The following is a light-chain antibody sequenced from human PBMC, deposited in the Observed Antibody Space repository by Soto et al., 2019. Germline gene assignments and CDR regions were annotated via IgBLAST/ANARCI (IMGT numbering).Light chain of an antibody. J-gene: IGKJ1*01. V-gene: IGKV3-20*01. Sequence: EIVLTQSPGTLSLSPGERATLSCRASQSVSSSYLAWYQQKPGQAPRLLIYGASSRATGIPDRFSGSGSGTDFPLTISRLEPEDFAVYYCQQYGSSFSWTFGQGTKLEIK. CDR1: QSVSSSY. CDR3: QQYGSSFSWT. CDR2: GAS.